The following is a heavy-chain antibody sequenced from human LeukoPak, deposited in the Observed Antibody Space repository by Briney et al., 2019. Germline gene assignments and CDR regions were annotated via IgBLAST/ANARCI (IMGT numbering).Heavy chain of an antibody. J-gene: IGHJ4*02. Sequence: SETLSLTCTVSGGSISSYDWSWIRQPPGKGLEWIGYIYYSGSTKYNPSLKSRVTISVDTSKNQFSLKLSSVTAADTAVYYCARANSGYDLTRVFDYWGQGTPVTVSS. V-gene: IGHV4-59*01. CDR3: ARANSGYDLTRVFDY. CDR2: IYYSGST. D-gene: IGHD5-12*01. CDR1: GGSISSYD.